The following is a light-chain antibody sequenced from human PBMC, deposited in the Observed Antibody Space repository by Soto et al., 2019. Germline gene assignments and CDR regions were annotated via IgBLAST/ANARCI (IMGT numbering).Light chain of an antibody. CDR2: GAS. V-gene: IGKV3-15*01. CDR1: QSVSST. Sequence: EIVMTQSPATLSVSPGERATLSCRASQSVSSTLAWYQQKPGQAPRLLLYGASTRATGIPARFSGSGSGTEFTLTISSLQSEDFAVYYCQQYNNWPPSTFGQGTKLEIK. CDR3: QQYNNWPPST. J-gene: IGKJ2*02.